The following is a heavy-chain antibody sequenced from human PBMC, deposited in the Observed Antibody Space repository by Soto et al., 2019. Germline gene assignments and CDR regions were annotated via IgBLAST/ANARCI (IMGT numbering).Heavy chain of an antibody. CDR2: INPSGGGT. D-gene: IGHD4-17*01. CDR1: GYTFSNYY. Sequence: QVHLVQSGAEVKKPGASVTFPCKASGYTFSNYYMHWVRQAPGQGLEWVGIINPSGGGTTYAQNFQGRVTMSSDASMSTVYMELNSLRSEDTAVYYCARGPILTDFGDRGYYGMDVWGHGTTVTVSS. J-gene: IGHJ6*02. V-gene: IGHV1-46*01. CDR3: ARGPILTDFGDRGYYGMDV.